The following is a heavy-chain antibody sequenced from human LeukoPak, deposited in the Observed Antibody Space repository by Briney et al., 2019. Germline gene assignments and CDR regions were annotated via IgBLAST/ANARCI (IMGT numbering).Heavy chain of an antibody. J-gene: IGHJ6*02. CDR1: GYTFTGYY. CDR3: ASRGYCSSTSCYAGYYYGMDV. Sequence: ASVKVSCKASGYTFTGYYMHWVRQAPGQGLEWMGWINPNSGGTNYAQKFQGRVTMTRDTSISTAYMELNRLRSDDTAVYYCASRGYCSSTSCYAGYYYGMDVWGQGTTVTVSS. V-gene: IGHV1-2*02. D-gene: IGHD2-2*01. CDR2: INPNSGGT.